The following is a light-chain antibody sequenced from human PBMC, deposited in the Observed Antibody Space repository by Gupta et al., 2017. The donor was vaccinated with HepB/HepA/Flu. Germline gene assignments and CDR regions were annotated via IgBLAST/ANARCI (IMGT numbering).Light chain of an antibody. Sequence: QSALTQPASVSGSPGQSITISCTGTSSDVGGYNSVSWYQQHPGKAPKLRIYDVSNRPSGVSNRFSGSKSGNTASLTISGLQPEDEADYYCSSYTSSSTLVVFGGGTKLTVL. V-gene: IGLV2-14*03. J-gene: IGLJ2*01. CDR1: SSDVGGYNS. CDR3: SSYTSSSTLVV. CDR2: DVS.